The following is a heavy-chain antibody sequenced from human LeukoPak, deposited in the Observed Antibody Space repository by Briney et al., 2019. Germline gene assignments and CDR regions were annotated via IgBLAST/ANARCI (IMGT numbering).Heavy chain of an antibody. Sequence: SVKVSCKASGATFSIYAISWVRHAPGQGLELRGRIIPIFGTANYAKKFQGRVTITADKTTSTAYLQLRSLVSEATTVDYCGSGSPSTYYYDCRDPWGKGTVVTVSS. D-gene: IGHD3-22*01. CDR3: GSGSPSTYYYDCRDP. CDR1: GATFSIYA. V-gene: IGHV1-69*06. J-gene: IGHJ4*02. CDR2: IIPIFGTA.